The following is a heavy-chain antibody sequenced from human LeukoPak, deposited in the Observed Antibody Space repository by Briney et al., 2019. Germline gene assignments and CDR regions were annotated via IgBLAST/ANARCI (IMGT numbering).Heavy chain of an antibody. J-gene: IGHJ5*02. CDR1: GGSISSGSYY. V-gene: IGHV4-61*02. Sequence: SETLSLTCTVSGGSISSGSYYWSWIRQPAGKGLEWIGRIYTSESTNYNPSLKSRVTISVDTSKNQFSLKLSSVTAADTAVYYCARTITSTVTTGYFDPWGQGTLVTVSS. D-gene: IGHD4-17*01. CDR3: ARTITSTVTTGYFDP. CDR2: IYTSEST.